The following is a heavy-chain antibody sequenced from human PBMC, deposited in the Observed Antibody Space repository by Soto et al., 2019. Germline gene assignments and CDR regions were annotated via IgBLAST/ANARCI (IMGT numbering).Heavy chain of an antibody. J-gene: IGHJ5*02. D-gene: IGHD3-10*01. CDR1: GYTFTGYD. CDR3: ARHAFITMVRGDLNWFDP. Sequence: ASVKVSCKASGYTFTGYDMHWVRQAPGQGLEGMGWINPNSGGTNYAQKFQGWVTTTRDTSISTAYMELSRLRSDDTAVYYCARHAFITMVRGDLNWFDPWGQGTRVTVSS. CDR2: INPNSGGT. V-gene: IGHV1-2*04.